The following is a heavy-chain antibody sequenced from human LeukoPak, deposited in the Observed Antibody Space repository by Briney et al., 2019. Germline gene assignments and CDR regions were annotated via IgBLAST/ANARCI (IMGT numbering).Heavy chain of an antibody. CDR3: ANRGFGVSFDY. CDR1: GFTFSSYA. Sequence: GGSLRLSCAASGFTFSSYAMSWVRQAPGKGLEWVSAISGSGGSTYYADSVKGRFTISRDNSKNTLYLQMNSLRAEDTAVYYWANRGFGVSFDYWGQGTLVTVSS. D-gene: IGHD3-10*01. J-gene: IGHJ4*02. V-gene: IGHV3-23*01. CDR2: ISGSGGST.